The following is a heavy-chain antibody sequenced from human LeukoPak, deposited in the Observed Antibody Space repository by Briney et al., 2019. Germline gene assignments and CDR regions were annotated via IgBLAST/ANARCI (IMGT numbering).Heavy chain of an antibody. J-gene: IGHJ6*03. Sequence: GASVKVSCKASGGTFSSYAISWVRQAPGQGLEWMGGIIPIFGTANYAQKFQGRVTITADKSTSTAYMELSSLRSEDTAVYYCASSGYDPNYYYYYMDVWGKGTTVTMSS. CDR1: GGTFSSYA. CDR3: ASSGYDPNYYYYYMDV. V-gene: IGHV1-69*06. D-gene: IGHD5-12*01. CDR2: IIPIFGTA.